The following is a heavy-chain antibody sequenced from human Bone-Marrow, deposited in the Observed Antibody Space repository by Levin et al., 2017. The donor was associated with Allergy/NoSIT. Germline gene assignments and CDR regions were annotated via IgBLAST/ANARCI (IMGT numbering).Heavy chain of an antibody. J-gene: IGHJ4*02. V-gene: IGHV3-53*01. D-gene: IGHD2-2*01. CDR1: GLTVSNNY. CDR3: ARNIPVDGLGF. Sequence: GGSLRLSCAASGLTVSNNYMSWVRQAPGKGLEWVALIYSGGGTYYADSVKGRFTISRDNSKNTLYLQMNSLRTENTAVYNCARNIPVDGLGFGGRGTRVTVSS. CDR2: IYSGGGT.